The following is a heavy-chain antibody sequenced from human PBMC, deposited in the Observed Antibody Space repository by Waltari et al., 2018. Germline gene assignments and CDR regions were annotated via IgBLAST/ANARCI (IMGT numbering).Heavy chain of an antibody. V-gene: IGHV1-69*08. CDR2: IIPLTGAR. CDR1: GGTFSDYT. CDR3: ARAPIGADNWIDP. J-gene: IGHJ5*02. Sequence: QVQLIQSGAEVKIPGSSVKVSCKASGGTFSDYTFSWVRQAPGQGLEWMGRIIPLTGARNYAQKFQDRVTITADKSTSTAYMELNSLMSEDTALYYCARAPIGADNWIDPWGQGTLVTVSS. D-gene: IGHD5-12*01.